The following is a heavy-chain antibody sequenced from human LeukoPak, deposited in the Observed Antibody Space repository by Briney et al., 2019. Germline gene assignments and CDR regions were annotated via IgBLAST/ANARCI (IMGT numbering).Heavy chain of an antibody. CDR2: VTPSSGNT. J-gene: IGHJ4*02. V-gene: IGHV1-8*03. CDR1: GYTFTGYY. D-gene: IGHD3-3*01. Sequence: GASVKVSCKASGYTFTGYYMHWVRQATGQGLEWMGWVTPSSGNTGYAQKFQGRVTITRNTSISTAYMDLSSLRSDDTAVYYCSRGRFLEWSYPFDYWGQGTLVTVSS. CDR3: SRGRFLEWSYPFDY.